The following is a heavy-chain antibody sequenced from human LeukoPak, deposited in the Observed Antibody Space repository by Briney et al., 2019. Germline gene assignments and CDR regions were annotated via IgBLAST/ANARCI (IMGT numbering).Heavy chain of an antibody. CDR1: GFTVSSYY. J-gene: IGHJ4*02. Sequence: GGSLRLSCAASGFTVSSYYMSWVRQAPGKGLEWVAVIWYDGSNQDYADSVKGRFTISRDNSKNTLYLQVSSLRAEDTAVYYCARDRWYDGSGYIAAFDYWGQGTLVTVS. V-gene: IGHV3-33*08. CDR3: ARDRWYDGSGYIAAFDY. CDR2: IWYDGSNQ. D-gene: IGHD3-22*01.